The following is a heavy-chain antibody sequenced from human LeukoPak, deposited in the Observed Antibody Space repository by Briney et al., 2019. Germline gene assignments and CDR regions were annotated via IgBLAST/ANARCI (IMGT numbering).Heavy chain of an antibody. V-gene: IGHV4-4*07. Sequence: SETLSLTCTVSGGSISGHYWNWIRQPAGKGLEWIGRIYTGGNTNYNPSLKSRVTMSVDTSKTQFPLNLAAVAAADTAVYYCARGSGSNYYDYWGQGTRVTVSS. D-gene: IGHD1-26*01. CDR2: IYTGGNT. CDR1: GGSISGHY. J-gene: IGHJ4*02. CDR3: ARGSGSNYYDY.